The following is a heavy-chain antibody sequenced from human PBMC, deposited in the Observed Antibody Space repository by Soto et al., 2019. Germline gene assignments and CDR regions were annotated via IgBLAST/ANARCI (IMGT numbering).Heavy chain of an antibody. D-gene: IGHD5-18*01. Sequence: SETLSLTCTVSGRSISSYYWSWIRQPPGKGLEWIGHIYNSGSTRYNPSLKSRVTISIDTSKNQFSLDLSSVTAADTAVYYCARVRGYTFGPARNGCFDYWGQGTRVTVSS. J-gene: IGHJ4*02. CDR1: GRSISSYY. V-gene: IGHV4-59*01. CDR3: ARVRGYTFGPARNGCFDY. CDR2: IYNSGST.